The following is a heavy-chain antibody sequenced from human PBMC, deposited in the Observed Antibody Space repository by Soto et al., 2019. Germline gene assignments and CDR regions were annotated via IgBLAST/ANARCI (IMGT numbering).Heavy chain of an antibody. J-gene: IGHJ6*02. CDR3: GKDTLDCSGGDCPLYYYYGMDV. Sequence: QVQLVESGGGVVQPGTSLRLSCAASGFTFRSYGMHWVRQAPGKGLEWLAVISNDGSNKYLADSVKGRLALSRDNSRNTLYLQINSLRVEDTAVYYCGKDTLDCSGGDCPLYYYYGMDVWAKGPRSPSP. CDR2: ISNDGSNK. D-gene: IGHD2-15*01. CDR1: GFTFRSYG. V-gene: IGHV3-30*18.